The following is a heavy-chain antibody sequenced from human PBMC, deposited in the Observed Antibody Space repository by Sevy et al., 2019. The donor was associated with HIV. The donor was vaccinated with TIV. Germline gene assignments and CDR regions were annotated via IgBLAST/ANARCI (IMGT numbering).Heavy chain of an antibody. CDR1: GFSFSSYG. Sequence: GGSLRLSCAASGFSFSSYGMHWVRQAPGKGLEWVALIWFDGSNSYYADSVKGRFTISRDTSKNTVYLQMNSLRAEDTAVYYCARDHEFYHYGDYGTTFFPDYRGQGNLVTVSS. CDR2: IWFDGSNS. J-gene: IGHJ4*02. V-gene: IGHV3-33*01. D-gene: IGHD4-17*01. CDR3: ARDHEFYHYGDYGTTFFPDY.